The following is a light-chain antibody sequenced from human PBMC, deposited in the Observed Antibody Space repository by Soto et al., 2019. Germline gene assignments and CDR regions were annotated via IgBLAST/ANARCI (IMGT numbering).Light chain of an antibody. Sequence: DIVMTQSPLSQPVTPGQPASISFRSSQSLLHSNGYDYLDWYLQKPGQSPQLLIYMGSNRASGVPDRFSGSGSGTDFTLKISRVEAEDVGVYYCMQALQTPGTFGGGTKVEIK. V-gene: IGKV2-28*01. J-gene: IGKJ4*01. CDR3: MQALQTPGT. CDR2: MGS. CDR1: QSLLHSNGYDY.